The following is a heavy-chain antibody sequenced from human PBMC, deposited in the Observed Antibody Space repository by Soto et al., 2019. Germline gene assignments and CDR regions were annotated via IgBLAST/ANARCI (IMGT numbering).Heavy chain of an antibody. J-gene: IGHJ6*02. CDR2: ISHDGSNK. V-gene: IGHV3-30-3*01. Sequence: GGSLRLSCAASGFNFRSYAMHWVRQAPGKGLECVAVISHDGSNKFYRDYVKGRFTISRDNSKNTLYLQINSLRYEDTAVYYCARGDREDIAVVIGVRPGEYGVDVWGQGTTVTVSS. CDR3: ARGDREDIAVVIGVRPGEYGVDV. CDR1: GFNFRSYA. D-gene: IGHD2-15*01.